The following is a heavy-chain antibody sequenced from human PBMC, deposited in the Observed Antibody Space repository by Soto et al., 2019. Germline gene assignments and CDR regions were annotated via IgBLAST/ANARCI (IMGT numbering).Heavy chain of an antibody. J-gene: IGHJ6*02. V-gene: IGHV3-23*01. CDR3: AKGVWDWDIVLMYYYYGMDV. Sequence: EVQLLESGGGLVQPGGSLRLSCAASGFTLSSYAMSWVRQAPGKGLEWVSASSGSGGSTYYADSVKGRFTISRDNSKNTLYLQMNSLRAEDTAVYYCAKGVWDWDIVLMYYYYGMDVWGQGTTVTVSS. CDR1: GFTLSSYA. D-gene: IGHD2-8*01. CDR2: SSGSGGST.